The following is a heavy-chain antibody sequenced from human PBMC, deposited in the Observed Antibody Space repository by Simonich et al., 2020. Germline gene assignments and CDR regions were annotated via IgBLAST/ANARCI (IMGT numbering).Heavy chain of an antibody. V-gene: IGHV1-2*02. D-gene: IGHD6-13*01. J-gene: IGHJ2*01. CDR2: NNPNSGGK. CDR3: ARDSYSSWYFDL. Sequence: QVQLVQSGAEVKKPGASVKVSCKASGYTFTGYYMNWLVQTAGQGLGWMVWNNPNSGGKNYAQNFQGRVTMTRDTSISTAYMELSRLRSDDTAVYYCARDSYSSWYFDLWGRGTLVTVSS. CDR1: GYTFTGYY.